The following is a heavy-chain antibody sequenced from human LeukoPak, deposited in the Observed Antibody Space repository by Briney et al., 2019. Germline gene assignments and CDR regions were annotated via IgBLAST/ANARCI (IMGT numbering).Heavy chain of an antibody. CDR3: ARTAGYSSGWSHYYYYGMDV. CDR2: ISYDGSNK. D-gene: IGHD6-19*01. J-gene: IGHJ6*02. V-gene: IGHV3-30-3*01. CDR1: GFTFSSYA. Sequence: GGSLRLSCAASGFTFSSYAMHWVRQAPGKGLERVAVISYDGSNKYYADSVKGRFTISRDNSKNTLYLQMNSLRAEDTAVYYCARTAGYSSGWSHYYYYGMDVWGQGTTVTVSS.